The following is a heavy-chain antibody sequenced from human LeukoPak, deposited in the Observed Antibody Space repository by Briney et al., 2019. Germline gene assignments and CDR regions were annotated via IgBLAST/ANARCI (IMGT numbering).Heavy chain of an antibody. Sequence: ASVKVSCKASGYTFTNYHIAWVRQAPGQGLEWMGWVSTNDGNTVYAQRLQGRVTMTTDTSTSTAYMELRSLRSDDTAVYYCARGLYYFDYWGQGTLVTVSS. V-gene: IGHV1-18*01. CDR1: GYTFTNYH. CDR2: VSTNDGNT. J-gene: IGHJ4*02. CDR3: ARGLYYFDY.